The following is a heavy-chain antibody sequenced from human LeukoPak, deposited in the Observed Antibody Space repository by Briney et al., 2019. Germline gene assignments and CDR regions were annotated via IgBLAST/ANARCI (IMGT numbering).Heavy chain of an antibody. CDR3: ARTGLRRSSSWHRNWFDP. V-gene: IGHV4-34*01. CDR2: INHSGST. CDR1: GGSFSGYY. Sequence: SETLSLTCAVYGGSFSGYYWSWIRQPPGQGLEWIGEINHSGSTNYNPSLKSRVTISVDTSKNQFSLKLSSVTAADTAVYYCARTGLRRSSSWHRNWFDPWGQGTLVTVSS. J-gene: IGHJ5*02. D-gene: IGHD6-13*01.